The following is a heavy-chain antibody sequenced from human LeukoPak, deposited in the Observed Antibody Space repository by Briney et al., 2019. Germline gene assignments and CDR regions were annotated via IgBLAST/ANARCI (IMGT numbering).Heavy chain of an antibody. CDR2: IIPIFGTA. V-gene: IGHV1-69*05. CDR1: GCTFSSYA. Sequence: GASVKVSFKSSGCTFSSYAISWVRQAPGQGVEWMGVIIPIFGTANYAQKFQGRVMITTDKSSSTADVELSSLRSRETAGDNCGASSHDDIVVVPAAWALDTWGQGNLVTVSS. CDR3: GASSHDDIVVVPAAWALDT. D-gene: IGHD2-2*01. J-gene: IGHJ5*02.